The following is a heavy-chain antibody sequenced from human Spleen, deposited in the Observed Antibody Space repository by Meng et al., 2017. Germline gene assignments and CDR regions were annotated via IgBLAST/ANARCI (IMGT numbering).Heavy chain of an antibody. J-gene: IGHJ4*02. Sequence: GESLKISCAASGFTFSSYSMNWVRQAPGKGLEWVSSISSSSTYIYYADSVKGRFTISRDNAKNPLYLQMNSLRAEDTAVYYCARHKLYSGDWTIDYWGQGTLVTVSS. CDR2: ISSSSTYI. CDR3: ARHKLYSGDWTIDY. D-gene: IGHD6-25*01. CDR1: GFTFSSYS. V-gene: IGHV3-21*01.